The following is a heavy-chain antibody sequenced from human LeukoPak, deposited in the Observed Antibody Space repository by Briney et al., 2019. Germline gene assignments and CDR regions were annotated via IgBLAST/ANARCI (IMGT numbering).Heavy chain of an antibody. V-gene: IGHV3-7*03. CDR1: GFTFSNYW. J-gene: IGHJ4*02. Sequence: PGGSLRLSCAASGFTFSNYWMDWVRQSPGKGLEWVANIKKDGSDKYYVDSVKGRFTISRDNAKNSLYLQMNSLRAEDTAVYYCARNSGWFRFDYWGQGTLVTVSS. CDR3: ARNSGWFRFDY. CDR2: IKKDGSDK. D-gene: IGHD6-19*01.